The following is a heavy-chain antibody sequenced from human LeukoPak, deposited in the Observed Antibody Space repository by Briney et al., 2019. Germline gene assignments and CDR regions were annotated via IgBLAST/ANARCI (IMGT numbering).Heavy chain of an antibody. CDR3: ARDGYCSGGSCYIYYYYGMDV. J-gene: IGHJ6*02. Sequence: GGSLRLSCAASGFTFSSYWMSWVRQAPGKGLEWVAVIWYDGSNKYYADSVKGRFTISRDNSKNTLYLQMNSLRAEDTAVYYCARDGYCSGGSCYIYYYYGMDVWGQGTTVTVSS. CDR2: IWYDGSNK. V-gene: IGHV3-33*08. CDR1: GFTFSSYW. D-gene: IGHD2-15*01.